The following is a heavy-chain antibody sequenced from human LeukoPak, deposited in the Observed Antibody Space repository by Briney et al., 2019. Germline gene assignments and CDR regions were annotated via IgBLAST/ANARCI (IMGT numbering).Heavy chain of an antibody. D-gene: IGHD1-26*01. CDR1: GYTFTSYG. Sequence: PEASVKVSCKASGYTFTSYGINWVRQAPGQGLEWMGWISAYNGDTNYAQKLQGRVTMTTDTSTSTAYMELRSLRSDDTAVYYCARGFDIWEPQPADYWGQGTLVTVSS. J-gene: IGHJ4*02. V-gene: IGHV1-18*01. CDR3: ARGFDIWEPQPADY. CDR2: ISAYNGDT.